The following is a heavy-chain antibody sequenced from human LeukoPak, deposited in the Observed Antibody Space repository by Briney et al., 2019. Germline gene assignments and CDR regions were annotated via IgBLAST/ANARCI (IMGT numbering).Heavy chain of an antibody. V-gene: IGHV4-59*01. D-gene: IGHD3-9*01. CDR3: ARDRMYYDILTGYHPGGYFDY. CDR2: IYYSGST. CDR1: GASIGHFY. J-gene: IGHJ4*02. Sequence: SETLSLTCTVSGASIGHFYWTWTRQSPGKGLEWIGFIYYSGSTNYNPSLQSRVTISVDTSTNQFSLKLNSVTAADTAVYYCARDRMYYDILTGYHPGGYFDYWGQGTLVTVSS.